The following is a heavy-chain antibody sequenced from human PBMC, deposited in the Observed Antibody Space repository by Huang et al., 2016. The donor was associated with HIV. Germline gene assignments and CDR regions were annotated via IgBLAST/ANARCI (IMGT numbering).Heavy chain of an antibody. Sequence: QVKLVQSGAEVKKPGASVKVSCKTSGYTFSGYAITWVRQAPGQGLEWMGWVSCYNGYTNYVQNLQGRVTMTTDMSTTTAYMELRSLTSDDTAIYYCARKFGRDFDYWGQGTLVTVSS. D-gene: IGHD3-16*01. CDR2: VSCYNGYT. CDR1: GYTFSGYA. V-gene: IGHV1-18*01. J-gene: IGHJ4*02. CDR3: ARKFGRDFDY.